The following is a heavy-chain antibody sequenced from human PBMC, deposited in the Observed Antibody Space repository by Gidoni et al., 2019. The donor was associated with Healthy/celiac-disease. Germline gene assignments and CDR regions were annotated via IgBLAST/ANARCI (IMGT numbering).Heavy chain of an antibody. CDR2: IYPGDSDT. J-gene: IGHJ3*02. Sequence: EVQLVQSGAEVKQPGESLKISCKGSGYVFTSYWIGWVRQMPGKGLEWMGIIYPGDSDTRYSPSFQGQVTISADKSISTAYLQWSSLKASDTAMYYCARAVKRYSSSNQESDAFDIWGQGTMVTVSS. CDR3: ARAVKRYSSSNQESDAFDI. CDR1: GYVFTSYW. D-gene: IGHD6-6*01. V-gene: IGHV5-51*01.